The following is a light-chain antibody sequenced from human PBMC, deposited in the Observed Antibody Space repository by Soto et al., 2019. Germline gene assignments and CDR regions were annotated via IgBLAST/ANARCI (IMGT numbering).Light chain of an antibody. J-gene: IGKJ1*01. V-gene: IGKV1-9*01. CDR3: QQINYSPLT. CDR1: QDIASY. CDR2: DAS. Sequence: DIQLTQSPSFLSASVGDRVIITCRANQDIASYLAWYQQKPGKAPKLLIYDASTLQTGVPSKFSGSGSWTEFTLTIGSLQPEDFATDYCQQINYSPLTFGQGTKVEIK.